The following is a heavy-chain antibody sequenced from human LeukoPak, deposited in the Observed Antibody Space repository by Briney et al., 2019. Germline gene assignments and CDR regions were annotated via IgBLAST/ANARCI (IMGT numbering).Heavy chain of an antibody. CDR3: AREVGTPQAFDI. D-gene: IGHD1-26*01. J-gene: IGHJ3*02. CDR2: VNSRSSTI. CDR1: RFTFSNYG. V-gene: IGHV3-48*01. Sequence: GGSLRLSCAASRFTFSNYGVNWVRQAPGKGLEWVSYVNSRSSTIYYADSVRGRFTIPRDNAKNSLYLQMNSLKAEDTAIYYCAREVGTPQAFDIWGQGTMVTVSS.